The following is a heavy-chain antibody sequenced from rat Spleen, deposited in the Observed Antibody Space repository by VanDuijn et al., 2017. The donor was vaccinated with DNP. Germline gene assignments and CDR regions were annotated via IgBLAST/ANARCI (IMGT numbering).Heavy chain of an antibody. CDR2: ITSSGGSI. Sequence: EVQLVESGGDLVQPGRSLKLSCVASGFTFSNYWMTWIRQVPGRGLEWVASITSSGGSIYYPDSVKGRFTISRDNAKSTLYLQMNSLRSEDMATYYCASSMGTYYPYSFDYWGQGVVVTVSS. CDR1: GFTFSNYW. CDR3: ASSMGTYYPYSFDY. D-gene: IGHD1-12*02. J-gene: IGHJ2*01. V-gene: IGHV5-31*01.